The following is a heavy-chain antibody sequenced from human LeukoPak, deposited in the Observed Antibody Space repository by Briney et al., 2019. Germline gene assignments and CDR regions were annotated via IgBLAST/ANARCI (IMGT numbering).Heavy chain of an antibody. CDR1: GFTFSSYA. Sequence: PGGSLRLSCAASGFTFSSYAMHWVRQAPGKGLEWVAVISYDGSNKYYADSVEGRFTISRDNSKNTLYLQMNSLRAEGTAVYYCARALGIAAAGTGWFGPWGKGTLVTVSS. V-gene: IGHV3-30-3*01. CDR3: ARALGIAAAGTGWFGP. CDR2: ISYDGSNK. J-gene: IGHJ5*02. D-gene: IGHD6-13*01.